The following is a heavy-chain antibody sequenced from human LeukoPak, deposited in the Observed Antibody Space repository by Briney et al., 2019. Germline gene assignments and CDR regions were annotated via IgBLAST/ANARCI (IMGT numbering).Heavy chain of an antibody. CDR3: AKDHMIVVVITRGTDY. J-gene: IGHJ4*02. V-gene: IGHV3-23*01. D-gene: IGHD3-22*01. Sequence: GGSLRLSCAASGFTFSSHAMSWVRQAPGKGLEGVSAISGPGGSTYYADSVKGRFIISRDNSKNTLYLQMNSLRAEDTAVYYCAKDHMIVVVITRGTDYWGQGTLVTVSS. CDR1: GFTFSSHA. CDR2: ISGPGGST.